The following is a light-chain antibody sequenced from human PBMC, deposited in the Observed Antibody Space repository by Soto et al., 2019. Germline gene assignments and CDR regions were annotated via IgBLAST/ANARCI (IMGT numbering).Light chain of an antibody. J-gene: IGKJ2*01. CDR1: QSVSSY. Sequence: IVLTQSPATLSLSPGERATLSCRASQSVSSYLAWYQQKTGQGPRLLIFATTTRATGIPARFSGSGSGTDFTLTISSLEPEDFAVYYCQQRTHWPPYTFGQGTRLEFK. CDR2: ATT. CDR3: QQRTHWPPYT. V-gene: IGKV3-11*01.